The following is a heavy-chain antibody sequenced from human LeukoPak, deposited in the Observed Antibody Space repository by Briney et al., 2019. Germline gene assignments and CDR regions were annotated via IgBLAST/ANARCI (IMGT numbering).Heavy chain of an antibody. V-gene: IGHV3-23*01. J-gene: IGHJ4*02. CDR2: ITGSGGST. Sequence: GGSLTLSCAASGFTFSSSVMTWLRQAPGKGLEWVSTITGSGGSTYYADSVKGQFTISRDNSKNTLFLQMNSLRAEDTAVFYCARGGSTYDYWGQGTLVTVSS. D-gene: IGHD5-24*01. CDR3: ARGGSTYDY. CDR1: GFTFSSSV.